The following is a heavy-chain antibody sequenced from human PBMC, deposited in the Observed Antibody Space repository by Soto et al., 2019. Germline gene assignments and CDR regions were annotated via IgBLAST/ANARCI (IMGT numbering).Heavy chain of an antibody. V-gene: IGHV3-23*01. CDR2: ISGSGGST. CDR1: GFTFSSYA. J-gene: IGHJ4*02. Sequence: EVQLLESGGGLVQPGGSLRLSCAASGFTFSSYAMSWVRQAPGKGLEWVSAISGSGGSTYYADSVKGRFTISRDNSKNTLYLQMNSLRAEDTAVYYCARDRGIVVVPAITYYFDYWGQGTLVTVSS. D-gene: IGHD2-2*01. CDR3: ARDRGIVVVPAITYYFDY.